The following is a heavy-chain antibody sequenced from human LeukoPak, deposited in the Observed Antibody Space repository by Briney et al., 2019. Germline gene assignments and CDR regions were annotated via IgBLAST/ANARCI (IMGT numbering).Heavy chain of an antibody. CDR1: GFTFNKYG. CDR2: IWHDGRNK. D-gene: IGHD6-19*01. Sequence: GGSLRLSCAASGFTFNKYGMHWVRQAPGKGLEWVAVIWHDGRNKYYADSVKGRFTVSRDNSKNTLHLHMNSLRAEDTAVYYCVRDLGIAVAPGYWGQGTLVTVSS. J-gene: IGHJ4*02. V-gene: IGHV3-33*01. CDR3: VRDLGIAVAPGY.